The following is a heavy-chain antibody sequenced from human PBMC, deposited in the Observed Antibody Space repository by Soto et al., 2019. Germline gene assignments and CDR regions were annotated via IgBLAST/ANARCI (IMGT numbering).Heavy chain of an antibody. Sequence: PGGSLRLSCTASGFTFGDYAMSWFRQAPGKGLEWVGFIRSKAYGGTTEYAASVKGRFTISRDDSKSIAYLQMNSLKTEDTAVYYCTTDPQYCSSTSCPDWGQGTLVTVSS. CDR3: TTDPQYCSSTSCPD. CDR1: GFTFGDYA. D-gene: IGHD2-2*01. J-gene: IGHJ4*02. V-gene: IGHV3-49*03. CDR2: IRSKAYGGTT.